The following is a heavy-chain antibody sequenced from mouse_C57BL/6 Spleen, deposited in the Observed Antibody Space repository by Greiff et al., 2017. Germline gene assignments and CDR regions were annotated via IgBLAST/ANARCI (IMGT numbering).Heavy chain of an antibody. CDR3: AREDGSSCFDY. V-gene: IGHV3-6*01. CDR2: ISYDGSN. CDR1: GYSITSGYY. J-gene: IGHJ2*01. D-gene: IGHD1-1*01. Sequence: VQLQQSGPGLVKPSQSLSLTCSVTGYSITSGYYWNWIRQFPGNKLEWMGYISYDGSNNYNPSLKNRISITRDTSKNQFFLKLNSVTTEDTATYYCAREDGSSCFDYWGQGTTLTVSS.